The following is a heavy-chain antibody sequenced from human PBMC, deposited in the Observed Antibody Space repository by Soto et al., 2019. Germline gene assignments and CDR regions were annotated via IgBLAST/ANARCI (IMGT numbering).Heavy chain of an antibody. CDR2: IIPIFGTA. CDR1: GGTFSSYA. J-gene: IGHJ5*02. V-gene: IGHV1-69*13. D-gene: IGHD6-13*01. Sequence: SVKVSCKASGGTFSSYAISWVRQAPGQGLEWMGGIIPIFGTANYAQKFQGRVTITADESTSTAYMELSSLRSEDTAVYYCARMTGSSWPGTINTNWFDPWGQGTLVTVS. CDR3: ARMTGSSWPGTINTNWFDP.